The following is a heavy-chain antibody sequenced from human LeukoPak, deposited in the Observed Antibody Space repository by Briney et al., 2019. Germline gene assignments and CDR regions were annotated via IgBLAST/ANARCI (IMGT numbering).Heavy chain of an antibody. CDR2: INPSGGST. Sequence: GASVKVSCKASGYTFTSYYMHWVRQAPGQGLEWMGIINPSGGSTSYAQKFQGRVTMTRDMSTSTVYMELSSLRAEDTAVYYCARTRYDGSGYYSLGDYWGQGTLVTVSS. V-gene: IGHV1-46*01. J-gene: IGHJ4*02. CDR3: ARTRYDGSGYYSLGDY. D-gene: IGHD3-22*01. CDR1: GYTFTSYY.